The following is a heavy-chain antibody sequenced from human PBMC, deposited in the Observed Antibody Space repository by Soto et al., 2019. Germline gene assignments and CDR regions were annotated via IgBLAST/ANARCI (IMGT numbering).Heavy chain of an antibody. D-gene: IGHD2-15*01. CDR3: ARSEEDSDYYYYGMDV. Sequence: SQTLSLTCVISGDSVSSSSVAWNWVRQSPSRGLEWLGRKYYRSRWYNDYAVSVRSRIAINPDTSKNHFSLQLNSVTPDDTAVYYCARSEEDSDYYYYGMDVWGQGTTVTVSS. V-gene: IGHV6-1*01. CDR1: GDSVSSSSVA. J-gene: IGHJ6*02. CDR2: KYYRSRWYN.